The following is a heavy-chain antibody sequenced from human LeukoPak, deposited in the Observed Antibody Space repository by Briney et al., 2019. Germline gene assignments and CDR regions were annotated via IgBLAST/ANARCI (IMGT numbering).Heavy chain of an antibody. D-gene: IGHD1-26*01. Sequence: PSETLSLTCAVYGGSFSGYYWSWIRQPPGKGLEWSGEINHSGSTNYNPSLKSRVTISVDTSKNQFSLKLSSVTAADTAVYYCARGGGSHRGSYYYYYMDVWGKGTTVTVSS. J-gene: IGHJ6*03. CDR2: INHSGST. V-gene: IGHV4-34*01. CDR1: GGSFSGYY. CDR3: ARGGGSHRGSYYYYYMDV.